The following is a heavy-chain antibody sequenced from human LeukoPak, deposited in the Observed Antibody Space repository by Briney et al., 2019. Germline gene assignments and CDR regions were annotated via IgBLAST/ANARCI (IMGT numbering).Heavy chain of an antibody. CDR3: ARVDRYHYYLDV. CDR1: GGTFSSYS. J-gene: IGHJ6*03. CDR2: IVPLFNTA. V-gene: IGHV1-69*05. Sequence: ASVKVSCKASGGTFSSYSITWVRQAPGQGLEWMGGIVPLFNTANYAQQFQGRVTITTDESTSTAYMELSNLRVEDTAMYYCARVDRYHYYLDVWGKGTTVTVSS.